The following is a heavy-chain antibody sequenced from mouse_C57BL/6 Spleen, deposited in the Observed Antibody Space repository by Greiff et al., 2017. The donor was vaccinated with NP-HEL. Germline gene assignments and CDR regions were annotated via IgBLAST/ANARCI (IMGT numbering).Heavy chain of an antibody. CDR2: INPGRGGT. V-gene: IGHV1-54*01. J-gene: IGHJ4*01. CDR3: ARSGGNYYAMDY. Sequence: QVQLKQSGAELVRPGTSVKVSCKASGYAFTNYLIEWVKQRPGQGLEWIGVINPGRGGTNYNEKFKGKATLTADKSSSTAYMQLSSLTSEDSAVYFCARSGGNYYAMDYWGQGTSVTVSS. D-gene: IGHD2-1*01. CDR1: GYAFTNYL.